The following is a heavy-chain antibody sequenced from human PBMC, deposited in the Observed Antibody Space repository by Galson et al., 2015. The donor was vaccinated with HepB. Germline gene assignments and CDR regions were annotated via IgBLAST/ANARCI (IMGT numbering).Heavy chain of an antibody. D-gene: IGHD4-11*01. J-gene: IGHJ6*02. CDR3: ARHHASTVTTRVFYYGMDV. Sequence: QSGAEVKKPGESLKISCKGSGYSFTSYWIGWVRQMPGKGLEWMGIIYPGGSDTRYSPSFQGQVTISADKSISTAYLQWSSLKASDTAMYYCARHHASTVTTRVFYYGMDVWGQGTTVTVSS. CDR1: GYSFTSYW. CDR2: IYPGGSDT. V-gene: IGHV5-51*01.